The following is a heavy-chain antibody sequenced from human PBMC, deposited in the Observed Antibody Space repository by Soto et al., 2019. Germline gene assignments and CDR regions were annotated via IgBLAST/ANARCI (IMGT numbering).Heavy chain of an antibody. J-gene: IGHJ4*02. Sequence: GGSLRLSCAASGFTFSSYAMHWVRQAPGKGLEWVAVISYDGSNKYYADSVKGRFTISRDNSKNTLYLQMNSLRAEDTAVYYCAICNYYDSSQFDYWGQGTLVTVSS. V-gene: IGHV3-30-3*01. D-gene: IGHD3-22*01. CDR2: ISYDGSNK. CDR1: GFTFSSYA. CDR3: AICNYYDSSQFDY.